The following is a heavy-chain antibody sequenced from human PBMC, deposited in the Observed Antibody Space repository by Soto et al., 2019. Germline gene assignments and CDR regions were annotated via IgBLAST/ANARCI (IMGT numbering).Heavy chain of an antibody. CDR2: IYYSGST. D-gene: IGHD5-18*01. Sequence: QVQLQESGPGLVKPSQTLSLTCTVSGGSISSGGYYWSWIRQHPGKGLEWIGYIYYSGSTYYNPSLKSRVTISVDTSKNQFSLKLSSVTAADTAVYYCARGNSYRPDRYWYFDLWGRGTLVTVSS. CDR3: ARGNSYRPDRYWYFDL. CDR1: GGSISSGGYY. J-gene: IGHJ2*01. V-gene: IGHV4-31*03.